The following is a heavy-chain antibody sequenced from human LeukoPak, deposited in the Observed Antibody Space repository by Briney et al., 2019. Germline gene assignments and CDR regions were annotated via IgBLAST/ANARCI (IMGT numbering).Heavy chain of an antibody. V-gene: IGHV3-49*04. J-gene: IGHJ6*03. CDR3: TRDGVTGAELDYYYYYYMDV. CDR2: IRSKAYGGTT. CDR1: GFTFGDYA. D-gene: IGHD7-27*01. Sequence: GGSLRLSCTASGFTFGDYAMSWVRQAPGKGLEWVGFIRSKAYGGTTEYAASVKGRCTISRDDSKSIAYLQMNSLKTEDTAVYYCTRDGVTGAELDYYYYYYMDVWGKGTTVTISS.